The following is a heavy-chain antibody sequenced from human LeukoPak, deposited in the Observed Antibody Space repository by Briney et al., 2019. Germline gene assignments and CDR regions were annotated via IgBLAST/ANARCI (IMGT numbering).Heavy chain of an antibody. D-gene: IGHD3-10*01. CDR2: ITDTGGIT. CDR3: ATDNYGYWLHP. Sequence: GGSLRLSSAASGYSSSSYAGSSVRQAPGKGLEWVSSITDTGGITYYADSVKGRFTISRDNSKNTLYVQLNSLIAEDTAVYYFATDNYGYWLHPWGQGTRVTVSS. V-gene: IGHV3-23*01. J-gene: IGHJ5*02. CDR1: GYSSSSYA.